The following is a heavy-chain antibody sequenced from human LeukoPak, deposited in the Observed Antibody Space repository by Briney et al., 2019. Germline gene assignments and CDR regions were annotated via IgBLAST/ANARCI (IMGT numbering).Heavy chain of an antibody. CDR1: GGSFSGYY. CDR3: ARSRGDSSGYYYFDY. V-gene: IGHV4-34*01. CDR2: INHSGST. Sequence: SETLSLTCAVYGGSFSGYYWSWIRQPPGKGLEWIGEINHSGSTNYNPSLKSRVTISVDTSKNQFSLKLSSVTAADTAVYHCARSRGDSSGYYYFDYWGQGTLVTVSS. D-gene: IGHD3-22*01. J-gene: IGHJ4*02.